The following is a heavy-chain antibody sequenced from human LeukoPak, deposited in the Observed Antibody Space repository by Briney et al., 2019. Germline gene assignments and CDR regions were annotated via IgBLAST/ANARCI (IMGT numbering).Heavy chain of an antibody. CDR2: ISGSGDTT. CDR1: GFTFSDYY. CDR3: MDV. Sequence: GGSLRLSCAASGFTFSDYYMSWIRQAPGKGLQWISYISGSGDTTYYIDSVKGRFTISRDNTKNTLYLHMDGLRADDTAIYYGMDVWGRGTTVSVSS. V-gene: IGHV3-11*01. J-gene: IGHJ6*02.